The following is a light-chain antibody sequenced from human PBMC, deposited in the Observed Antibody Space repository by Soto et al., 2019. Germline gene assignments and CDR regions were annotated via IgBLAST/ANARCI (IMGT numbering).Light chain of an antibody. J-gene: IGLJ2*01. CDR2: CNN. Sequence: QSVLTQPPSASGTPGQRVAISCSGSNSNIGSNHVNWYQQLPGTAPKLLIYCNNQRPSGVPDRFSGSRSGISSSLAIIGLQSEDEVDYSCAAWGDRLEGHVVFGGGTMLAVL. V-gene: IGLV1-44*01. CDR1: NSNIGSNH. CDR3: AAWGDRLEGHVV.